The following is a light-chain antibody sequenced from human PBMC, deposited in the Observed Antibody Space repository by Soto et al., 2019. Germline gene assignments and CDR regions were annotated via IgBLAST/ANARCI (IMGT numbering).Light chain of an antibody. V-gene: IGKV1-39*01. CDR2: ASS. Sequence: QMYQSPSALSASVGDRVTITCRASQSISSYLNWYQQKPGKAPQPLIYASSKLPRGDPSRFSGSGWGTVFPIIISMQQDEDFTTYCCQRCYNPLVTFGQGTKVDI. CDR3: QRCYNPLVT. J-gene: IGKJ1*01. CDR1: QSISSY.